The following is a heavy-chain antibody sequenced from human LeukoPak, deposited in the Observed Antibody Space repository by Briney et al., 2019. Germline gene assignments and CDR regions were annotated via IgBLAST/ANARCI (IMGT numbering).Heavy chain of an antibody. J-gene: IGHJ4*02. V-gene: IGHV3-73*01. D-gene: IGHD6-13*01. Sequence: PGGSLRLSCAASGFIFSGSAMHWVRQASGKGLEWLGRIRSKADSYTTAYAASVKGRFIVSRDDSKNTAYLQMNSLKTEDTAVYYCRAAADLNDYWGQGTLVTVSS. CDR1: GFIFSGSA. CDR2: IRSKADSYTT. CDR3: RAAADLNDY.